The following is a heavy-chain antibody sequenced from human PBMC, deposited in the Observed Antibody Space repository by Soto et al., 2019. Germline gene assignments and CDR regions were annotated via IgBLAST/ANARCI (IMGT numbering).Heavy chain of an antibody. V-gene: IGHV3-74*03. Sequence: GGSLRLSCAASGFPFNITWMHWVRQAPGKGLVWVARIKGDASVTTYADSVKGRFAISRDNAENTLVLQMNSLRVEDTGVYYWGGRDGYAWRGLFDYWGQGA. CDR2: IKGDASVT. D-gene: IGHD2-15*01. CDR1: GFPFNITW. J-gene: IGHJ4*02. CDR3: GGRDGYAWRGLFDY.